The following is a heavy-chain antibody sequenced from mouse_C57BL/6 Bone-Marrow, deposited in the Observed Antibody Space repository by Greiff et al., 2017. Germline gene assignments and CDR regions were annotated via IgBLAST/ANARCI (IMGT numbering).Heavy chain of an antibody. CDR2: IYPRSGNT. J-gene: IGHJ2*01. V-gene: IGHV1-81*01. Sequence: VQLQQSGAELARPGASVKLSCKASGYTFTSYGISWVKQRPGQGLEWIGEIYPRSGNTYYNEKFKGKATLTADKSSSTAYMELRSLTSEDSAVYFCAITDYWGQGTTLTVSS. CDR1: GYTFTSYG. CDR3: AITDY.